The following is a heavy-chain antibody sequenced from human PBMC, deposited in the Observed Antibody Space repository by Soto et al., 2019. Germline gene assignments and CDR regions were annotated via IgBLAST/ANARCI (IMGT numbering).Heavy chain of an antibody. D-gene: IGHD5-18*01. V-gene: IGHV4-34*01. CDR3: ARGGYSYGYGLYYYYGIDV. Sequence: PSETLSLTCAVYGGSFSGYYWSWIRQPPGKGLEWIGEINHSGSTNYNSSLKSRVTISVDTSKNQFSLKLSSVTAADTAVYYCARGGYSYGYGLYYYYGIDVWGQGTTVTVSS. J-gene: IGHJ6*02. CDR2: INHSGST. CDR1: GGSFSGYY.